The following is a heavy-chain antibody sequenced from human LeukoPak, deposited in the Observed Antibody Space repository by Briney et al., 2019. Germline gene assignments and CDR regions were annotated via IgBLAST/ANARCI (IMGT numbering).Heavy chain of an antibody. J-gene: IGHJ4*02. CDR2: IYHSGST. V-gene: IGHV4-38-2*02. D-gene: IGHD3-10*01. CDR3: ARRGGGTRNYGSGSYYRLTYYFDY. Sequence: PSETLSLTCTVSGYSISSGYYWGWIRQPPGKGLEWIGSIYHSGSTYYNPSLKSRVTISVDTSKNQFSLKLSSVTAADTAVYYCARRGGGTRNYGSGSYYRLTYYFDYWGQGTLVTVSS. CDR1: GYSISSGYY.